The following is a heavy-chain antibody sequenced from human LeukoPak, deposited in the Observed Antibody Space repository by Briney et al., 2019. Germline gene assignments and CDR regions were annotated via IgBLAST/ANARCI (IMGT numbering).Heavy chain of an antibody. Sequence: GGSLRLSCAASGFTFSSYSMNWVRQAPGKGLEWVSSISSSSSYICYADSVKGRFTISRDNAKNSLYLQMNSLRAEDTAVYYCARDLGYCTNGVCPKDDYWGQGTLVTVSS. CDR2: ISSSSSYI. CDR1: GFTFSSYS. D-gene: IGHD2-8*01. CDR3: ARDLGYCTNGVCPKDDY. V-gene: IGHV3-21*01. J-gene: IGHJ4*02.